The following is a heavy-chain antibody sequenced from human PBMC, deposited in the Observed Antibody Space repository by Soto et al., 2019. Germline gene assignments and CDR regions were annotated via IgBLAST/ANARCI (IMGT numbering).Heavy chain of an antibody. V-gene: IGHV4-34*01. Sequence: SETLSLTXAVYGGSFSGYYWSWIRQPPGKGLEWIGEINHSGSTNYNPSLKSRVTISVDTSKNQFSLKLSSVTAADTAVYYCARASSNLYYYYGMDVWGQGTTVTVSS. CDR1: GGSFSGYY. CDR2: INHSGST. D-gene: IGHD4-4*01. J-gene: IGHJ6*02. CDR3: ARASSNLYYYYGMDV.